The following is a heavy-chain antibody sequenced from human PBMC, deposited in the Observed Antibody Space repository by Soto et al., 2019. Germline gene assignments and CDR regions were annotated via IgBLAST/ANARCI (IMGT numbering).Heavy chain of an antibody. CDR1: GGSFSGYY. V-gene: IGHV4-34*01. D-gene: IGHD3-16*02. J-gene: IGHJ4*02. Sequence: QVQLQQWGAGLLKPSETLSLTCAVYGGSFSGYYWSWIRQPPGKGLEWIGEINHSGSTNYNPSLKSRXXXXXXXXXXXXXXXXXXVTAADTAVYYCARGLRELSFLDYWGQGTLVTVSS. CDR3: ARGLRELSFLDY. CDR2: INHSGST.